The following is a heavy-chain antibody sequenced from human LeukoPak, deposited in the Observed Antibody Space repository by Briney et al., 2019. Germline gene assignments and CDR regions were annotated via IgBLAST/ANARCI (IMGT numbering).Heavy chain of an antibody. CDR2: IYPGDSDT. V-gene: IGHV5-51*01. D-gene: IGHD2-2*01. J-gene: IGHJ4*02. CDR1: GYSFTTYW. CDR3: ARRQGCSSTSCPPDS. Sequence: GESLKIPCRGSGYSFTTYWIGWVRQIPGKGLEWMGIIYPGDSDTRYSPSFQGQVTMSADKSINTAYLQWSSLKASDTAMYYCARRQGCSSTSCPPDSWGQGTLVTVSS.